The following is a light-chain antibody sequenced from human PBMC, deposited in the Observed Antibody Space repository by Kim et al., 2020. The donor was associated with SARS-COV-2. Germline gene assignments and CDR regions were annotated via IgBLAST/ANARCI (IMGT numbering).Light chain of an antibody. J-gene: IGKJ2*01. Sequence: EIVLTQSPGTLSLSPGERATLSCRASQSVSSSYLAWYQQKPGQAPRLLIYGASSRATGIPDRFSGSGSGPDFTLTISRLEPEDFAVYYCQQYGSSPYTFGQGTKLEI. CDR1: QSVSSSY. CDR2: GAS. CDR3: QQYGSSPYT. V-gene: IGKV3-20*01.